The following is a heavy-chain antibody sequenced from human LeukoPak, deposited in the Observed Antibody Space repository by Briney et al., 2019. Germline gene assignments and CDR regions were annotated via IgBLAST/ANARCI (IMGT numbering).Heavy chain of an antibody. CDR2: ISYDGSNK. D-gene: IGHD5-18*01. CDR3: AGNSYGRLIDY. V-gene: IGHV3-30*01. Sequence: GRSLRLSCAASGFTFSSYAMHWVRQAPGKGLEWVAVISYDGSNKYYADSVKGRFTISRDNSKNTLYLQTNSLRAEDTAVYYCAGNSYGRLIDYWGQGTLVTVSS. CDR1: GFTFSSYA. J-gene: IGHJ4*02.